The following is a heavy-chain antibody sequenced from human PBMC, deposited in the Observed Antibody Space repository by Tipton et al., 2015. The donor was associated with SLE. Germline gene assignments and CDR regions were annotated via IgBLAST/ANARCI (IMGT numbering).Heavy chain of an antibody. D-gene: IGHD3-16*01. CDR3: AGVQAYEGFDP. Sequence: TLSLTCTVSGGSISSSSYYWGWIRLPPGKGLEWIVSIYYSGSTYYNPSLKSRVTISVDTSKNQFSLKLSSVTAADTAVYYCAGVQAYEGFDPWGQGTLVTVSS. V-gene: IGHV4-39*07. CDR2: IYYSGST. J-gene: IGHJ5*02. CDR1: GGSISSSSYY.